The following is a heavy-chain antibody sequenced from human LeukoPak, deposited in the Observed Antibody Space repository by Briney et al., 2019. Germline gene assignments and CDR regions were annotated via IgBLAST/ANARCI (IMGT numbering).Heavy chain of an antibody. Sequence: ASVKVSCKASGYTFTSYGISWVRQAPGQGLEWMGRISAYNGNTNYAQKLQGRVTMTTDTSTSTAYMELRSLRSDDTAVYYCARGVGDIVVVPAAIMYSPYYYYIDVWGKGTTVTVSS. V-gene: IGHV1-18*01. CDR2: ISAYNGNT. CDR3: ARGVGDIVVVPAAIMYSPYYYYIDV. D-gene: IGHD2-2*01. J-gene: IGHJ6*03. CDR1: GYTFTSYG.